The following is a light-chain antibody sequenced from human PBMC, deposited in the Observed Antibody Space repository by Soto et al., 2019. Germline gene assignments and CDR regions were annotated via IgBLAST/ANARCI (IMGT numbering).Light chain of an antibody. CDR1: STDVGDFNY. V-gene: IGLV2-14*03. Sequence: QSALTQPASVSGSPGRSVTISCTGTSTDVGDFNYVSWYQHLPGRAPKLIIYDVSNRPSGISYRFSASKSGRTASLPISGRQAEDEADYYCSSYSRSTTHVVFGGGTQLTVL. J-gene: IGLJ2*01. CDR2: DVS. CDR3: SSYSRSTTHVV.